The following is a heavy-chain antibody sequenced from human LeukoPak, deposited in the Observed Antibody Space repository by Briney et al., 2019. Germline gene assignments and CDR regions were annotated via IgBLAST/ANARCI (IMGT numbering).Heavy chain of an antibody. D-gene: IGHD3-16*02. CDR1: GFTFSSYG. CDR3: ARDSSYDYVWGSYRFAAFDI. J-gene: IGHJ3*02. CDR2: IWYDGSNK. V-gene: IGHV3-33*01. Sequence: GSLRLSCAASGFTFSSYGMHWVRQAPGKGLEWVAVIWYDGSNKYYADSVKGRFTISRDNSKNTLYLQMNSLRAEDTAVYYCARDSSYDYVWGSYRFAAFDIWGQGTMVTVSS.